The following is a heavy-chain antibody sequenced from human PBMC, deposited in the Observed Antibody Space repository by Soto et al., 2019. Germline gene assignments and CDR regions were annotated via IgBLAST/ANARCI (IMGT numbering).Heavy chain of an antibody. Sequence: QVQLVESGGGVVQPGRSLRLSCAASGFTFSSYGMHWVRQAPGKGLEWVAVISYDGSNKYYADSVKGRFTISRDNSKNTLYLQMNSLRAEDTAVYYCAKAFYVSSGYYLGGWLLDYWGQGTLVTVSS. CDR2: ISYDGSNK. CDR3: AKAFYVSSGYYLGGWLLDY. J-gene: IGHJ4*02. V-gene: IGHV3-30*18. CDR1: GFTFSSYG. D-gene: IGHD3-22*01.